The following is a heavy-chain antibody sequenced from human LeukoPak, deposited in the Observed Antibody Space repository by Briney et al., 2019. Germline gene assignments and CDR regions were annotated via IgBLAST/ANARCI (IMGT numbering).Heavy chain of an antibody. Sequence: SETLSLTCTVSGGSISSSSYYWGWIRQPPGKGLEWIGNIYYSGSTYYNPSLKNRVTISEDTSKNQFSLKLSSVTAADTAVYYCARLNDYGDYVAHWGQGTLVTVSS. D-gene: IGHD4-17*01. V-gene: IGHV4-39*01. CDR1: GGSISSSSYY. J-gene: IGHJ4*02. CDR2: IYYSGST. CDR3: ARLNDYGDYVAH.